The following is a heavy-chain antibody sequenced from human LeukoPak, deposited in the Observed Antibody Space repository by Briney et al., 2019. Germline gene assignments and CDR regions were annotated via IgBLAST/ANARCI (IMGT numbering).Heavy chain of an antibody. V-gene: IGHV3-23*01. Sequence: PGGSLRLSCAASGFTFSSYAMSWVRQAPGKGLEWVSAISGSGGSTYYADSVKGRFTISRDNSKNTLYLQMNSLRAEDTAVYYCAKGGVGPGYYYYGMDVWGQGTTVTVSS. CDR3: AKGGVGPGYYYYGMDV. CDR1: GFTFSSYA. D-gene: IGHD1-26*01. J-gene: IGHJ6*02. CDR2: ISGSGGST.